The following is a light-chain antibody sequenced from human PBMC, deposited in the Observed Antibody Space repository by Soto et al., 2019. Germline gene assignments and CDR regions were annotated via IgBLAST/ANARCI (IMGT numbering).Light chain of an antibody. CDR2: EVS. J-gene: IGLJ1*01. Sequence: QAVVTQPASVSGSPGQSITISCTGTNSDVGAFNFVSWYQQHPGVAPKLLIYEVSTRPSGISNRFSGSKSANTASLTISGLQPEDEADYYCTSYTTTATYVFGSGTKLTVL. CDR1: NSDVGAFNF. V-gene: IGLV2-14*01. CDR3: TSYTTTATYV.